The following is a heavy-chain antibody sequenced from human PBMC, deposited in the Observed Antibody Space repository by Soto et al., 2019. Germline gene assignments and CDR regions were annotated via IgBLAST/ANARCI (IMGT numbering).Heavy chain of an antibody. Sequence: QVQLQQWGAGLLKPSETLSLTCAVYGGSFSGYYWSWIRQPPGKGLGWIGEINHSGSTNYNPSLKSRVTISVDTSKNQFSLKLSSVTAADTAVYYCARGRIVYDYIWGSYRYTGGYFDYWGQGTLVTVSS. J-gene: IGHJ4*02. D-gene: IGHD3-16*02. CDR1: GGSFSGYY. CDR2: INHSGST. V-gene: IGHV4-34*01. CDR3: ARGRIVYDYIWGSYRYTGGYFDY.